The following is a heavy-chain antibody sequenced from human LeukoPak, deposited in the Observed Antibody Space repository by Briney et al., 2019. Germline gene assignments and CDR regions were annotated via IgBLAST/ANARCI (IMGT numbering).Heavy chain of an antibody. CDR3: AKENTKMPFRPGEATLTKGYFDY. CDR2: IYHSGST. Sequence: PSETLSLTCTVSGGSISSGSYYWGWIRQPPGKGLEWIGNIYHSGSTYYNPSLKSRVTISVDTSKNQFSLKLSSVTAADTAVYYCAKENTKMPFRPGEATLTKGYFDYWGQGTLVTVSS. J-gene: IGHJ4*02. D-gene: IGHD4-17*01. V-gene: IGHV4-39*07. CDR1: GGSISSGSYY.